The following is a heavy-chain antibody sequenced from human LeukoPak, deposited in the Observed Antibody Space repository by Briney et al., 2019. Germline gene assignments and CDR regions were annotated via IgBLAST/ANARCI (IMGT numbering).Heavy chain of an antibody. CDR2: IWYDGSNK. J-gene: IGHJ4*02. CDR3: AKDRGAAAGTFYFDY. D-gene: IGHD6-13*01. CDR1: GFTFSSYG. V-gene: IGHV3-33*06. Sequence: PGGSLRLSCAAAGFTFSSYGMHRVRQAPGKGLEWVAVIWYDGSNKYYADSVKGRFTISRDNSKNTLYLQMNSLRAEDTAVYYCAKDRGAAAGTFYFDYWGQGTLVTVSS.